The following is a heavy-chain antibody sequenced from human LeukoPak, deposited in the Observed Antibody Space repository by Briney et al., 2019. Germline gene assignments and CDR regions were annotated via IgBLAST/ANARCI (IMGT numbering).Heavy chain of an antibody. CDR3: ARATDVYSFDY. J-gene: IGHJ4*02. CDR1: GGSISSGDYY. V-gene: IGHV4-30-4*01. Sequence: SSETLSLTCSVSGGSISSGDYYWSWIRQPPGKGLEWIGYVYYSGSTYYNPSLKSRVTISVDTSKNQFSLKLSSVIAADTAVYYCARATDVYSFDYWGQGTLVTVSS. CDR2: VYYSGST.